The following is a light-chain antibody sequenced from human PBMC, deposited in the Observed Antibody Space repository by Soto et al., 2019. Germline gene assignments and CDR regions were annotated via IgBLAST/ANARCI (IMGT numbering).Light chain of an antibody. Sequence: QSVLTQPPSVSASPGQRVTISCTGSSSNIGAADAVHWYQQLPGTAPKLLIYGNTNRPSGVPDRFSGSKSGTSASLAITGLQAEDEADYYCQSHDSSLSVVFGGGTKLTVL. V-gene: IGLV1-40*01. CDR3: QSHDSSLSVV. CDR1: SSNIGAADA. J-gene: IGLJ2*01. CDR2: GNT.